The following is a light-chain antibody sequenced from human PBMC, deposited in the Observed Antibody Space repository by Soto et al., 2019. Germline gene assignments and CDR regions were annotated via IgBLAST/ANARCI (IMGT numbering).Light chain of an antibody. CDR3: QQRINWPLT. J-gene: IGKJ4*01. Sequence: EILMTQSPATLSVSPGETATLSCRASQSVSTKLAWYQQKTGQAPRLLIYGESSRATGIPDRFSGSGSGTDLNLTISRLEPEDFAVYYCQQRINWPLTCGGGTKVDIK. V-gene: IGKV3-11*01. CDR1: QSVSTK. CDR2: GES.